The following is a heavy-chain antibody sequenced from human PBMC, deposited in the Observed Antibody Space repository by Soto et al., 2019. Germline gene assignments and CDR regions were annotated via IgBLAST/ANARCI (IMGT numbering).Heavy chain of an antibody. CDR1: GGSISSGGYS. CDR3: ASSGSRGIGAFDI. D-gene: IGHD3-22*01. J-gene: IGHJ3*02. CDR2: IYHGST. Sequence: QLQLQESGSGLVKASQTLSLTCAVSGGSISSGGYSWSWIRQPPGKGLEWIGYIYHGSTYYNPSLRSRVTISIARSKDQFSLKLSSVTAAATAVYYCASSGSRGIGAFDIWGQGTMVTVSS. V-gene: IGHV4-30-2*01.